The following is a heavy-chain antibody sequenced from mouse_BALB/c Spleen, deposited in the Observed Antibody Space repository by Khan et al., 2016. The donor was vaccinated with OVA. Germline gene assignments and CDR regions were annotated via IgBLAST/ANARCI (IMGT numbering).Heavy chain of an antibody. D-gene: IGHD3-3*01. CDR1: GFSLSRYS. CDR3: ARNRDGGSYWYFDV. V-gene: IGHV2-6-4*01. Sequence: QVQLKESGPGLVAPSQSLSITCTVSGFSLSRYSIHWVRQPPGKGLEWLGIMWTGGSTDYNSALKSRLSISKANSTSQVFLKMNSLQTDDTAMCYCARNRDGGSYWYFDVWGAGTTVTVSS. CDR2: MWTGGST. J-gene: IGHJ1*01.